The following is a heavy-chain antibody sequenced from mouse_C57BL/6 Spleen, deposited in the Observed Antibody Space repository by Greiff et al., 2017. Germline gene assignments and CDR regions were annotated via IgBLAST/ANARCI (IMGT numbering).Heavy chain of an antibody. CDR3: ARYYASPHYYAMDY. D-gene: IGHD1-1*01. Sequence: EVKLVESGGDLVRPGGSLKFSCAASGFTFRSYGMSWVRQTPDKRLEWVATSSSGGSYPYYPDSVKGRFTISRDNAKNTLYLQMSSLKSEDTAMYYCARYYASPHYYAMDYWGQGASVTVAS. CDR2: SSSGGSYP. V-gene: IGHV5-6*01. CDR1: GFTFRSYG. J-gene: IGHJ4*01.